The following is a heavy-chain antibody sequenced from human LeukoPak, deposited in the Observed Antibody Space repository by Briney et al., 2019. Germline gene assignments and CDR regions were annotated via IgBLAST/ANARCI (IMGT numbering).Heavy chain of an antibody. CDR1: GLTLTNAW. J-gene: IGHJ4*02. Sequence: GGSLRLSCAASGLTLTNAWVNWVRQAPGKGLEWVGRIKSKTDGGTTDYAAPVKGRFTISRDDSKNTLYLQMNSLKTEDTAVYYCSTTYYYDSSEGYWGQGTLVTVSS. V-gene: IGHV3-15*07. D-gene: IGHD3-22*01. CDR3: STTYYYDSSEGY. CDR2: IKSKTDGGTT.